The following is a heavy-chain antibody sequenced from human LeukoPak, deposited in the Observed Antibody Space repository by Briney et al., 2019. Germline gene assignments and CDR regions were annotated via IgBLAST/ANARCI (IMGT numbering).Heavy chain of an antibody. CDR2: ISAYNGNT. D-gene: IGHD3-22*01. CDR1: GYTFTSHG. J-gene: IGHJ4*02. CDR3: ARRTYYYDSSGYPFDY. V-gene: IGHV1-18*01. Sequence: ASVKVSCKASGYTFTSHGISWVRQAPGQGLEWMGWISAYNGNTNYAQKLRGRVTMTTDTSTSTAYMELRSLRSDDTAVYYCARRTYYYDSSGYPFDYWGQGTLVTVSS.